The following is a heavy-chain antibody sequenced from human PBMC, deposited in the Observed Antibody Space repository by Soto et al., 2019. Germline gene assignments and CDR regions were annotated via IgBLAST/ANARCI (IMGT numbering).Heavy chain of an antibody. CDR1: GFTFSNHY. CDR3: ATGPRWLGD. CDR2: ISGSSSDT. D-gene: IGHD3-10*01. Sequence: QVQLVESGGGLVKPGGSLRLSCVASGFTFSNHYMSWIRQAPGKGLESLSYISGSSSDTNYADSVKGRFTISRDNAKNSLYLHMNSLRAEDTAVYYCATGPRWLGDWGQGTLVIVSS. J-gene: IGHJ4*02. V-gene: IGHV3-11*05.